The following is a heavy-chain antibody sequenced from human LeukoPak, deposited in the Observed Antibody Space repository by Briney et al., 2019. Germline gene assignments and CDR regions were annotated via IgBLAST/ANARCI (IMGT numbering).Heavy chain of an antibody. CDR3: AREYYDILTGYSYYFDY. Sequence: SVKVSCKASGGTFSSYAISWVRQAPGQGLEWMGRIIPILGIANYAQKFQGRVTITADKSTSTAYMELSSLRSEDTAVYYCAREYYDILTGYSYYFDYWGQGTLVTVSS. CDR1: GGTFSSYA. J-gene: IGHJ4*02. V-gene: IGHV1-69*04. CDR2: IIPILGIA. D-gene: IGHD3-9*01.